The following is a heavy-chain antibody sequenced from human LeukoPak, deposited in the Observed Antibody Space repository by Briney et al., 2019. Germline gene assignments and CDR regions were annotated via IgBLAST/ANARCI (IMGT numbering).Heavy chain of an antibody. D-gene: IGHD3-16*01. CDR1: GFTFSDYY. CDR3: ARVGGGARYFDL. J-gene: IGHJ2*01. Sequence: GGSLRLSCAASGFTFSDYYMSWIRQAPGKGLEWVSYISSSGTIYYADSVKGRFTISRDNAKNSLYLQMNSLRAEDTAVYYCARVGGGARYFDLWGRGTLVTVSS. CDR2: ISSSGTI. V-gene: IGHV3-11*04.